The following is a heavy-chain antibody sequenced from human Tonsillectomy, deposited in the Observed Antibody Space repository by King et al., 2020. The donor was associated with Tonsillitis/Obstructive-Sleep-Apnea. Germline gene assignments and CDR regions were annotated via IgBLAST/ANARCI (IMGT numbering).Heavy chain of an antibody. D-gene: IGHD1-26*01. Sequence: VQLQESGPGLVKPSETLSLTCTVSGGSISSYYWSWIRQPPGKGLGWIGYIYYSGSTNCNPSLRSRVTISVDTSKNQFSLKLSSVTAADTAVYYCARDFSSVSLGVRRMVGAFDIWGQGTMVTVSS. CDR2: IYYSGST. CDR3: ARDFSSVSLGVRRMVGAFDI. V-gene: IGHV4-59*01. J-gene: IGHJ3*02. CDR1: GGSISSYY.